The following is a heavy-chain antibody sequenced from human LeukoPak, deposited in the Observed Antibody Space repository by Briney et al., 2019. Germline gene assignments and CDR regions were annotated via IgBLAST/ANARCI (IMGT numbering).Heavy chain of an antibody. CDR1: GFTFSSYG. CDR3: ATQDYYYYGMDV. V-gene: IGHV3-30*03. Sequence: QPGRSLRLSCAASGFTFSSYGMHWVHQAPGKGLEWVAVVSYDGSNKYYADSVKGRFTISRDNSKNTLYLQMNSLRAEDTAVYYCATQDYYYYGMDVWGQGTTVTVSS. CDR2: VSYDGSNK. J-gene: IGHJ6*02.